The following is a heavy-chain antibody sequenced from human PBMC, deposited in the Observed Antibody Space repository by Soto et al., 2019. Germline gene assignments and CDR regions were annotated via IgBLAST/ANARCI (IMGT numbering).Heavy chain of an antibody. Sequence: GGSLRLSCAASGFTFRSYGIHWVRQAPGKGLEWVALIWFDGSKKYYVDSVKGRFAVSRDNSKNALYLQMNSLRVEDTAVYYCARDRLVPYGYGMDVWGQGTTVTVSS. CDR1: GFTFRSYG. J-gene: IGHJ6*02. V-gene: IGHV3-33*01. D-gene: IGHD2-2*01. CDR3: ARDRLVPYGYGMDV. CDR2: IWFDGSKK.